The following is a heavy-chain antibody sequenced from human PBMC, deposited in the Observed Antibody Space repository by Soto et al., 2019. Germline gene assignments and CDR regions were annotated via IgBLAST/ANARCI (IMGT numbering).Heavy chain of an antibody. J-gene: IGHJ6*02. Sequence: GGSLRLSCAASGFSVSSNYMSWVRQAPGKGLEWVSVIYSGGSTYYADSVKGRFTISRDNSKNTLYLQMNSLRAEDTAVYYCARFTVATPSVGMDVWGQGTTVTVSS. CDR3: ARFTVATPSVGMDV. CDR1: GFSVSSNY. V-gene: IGHV3-53*01. D-gene: IGHD4-4*01. CDR2: IYSGGST.